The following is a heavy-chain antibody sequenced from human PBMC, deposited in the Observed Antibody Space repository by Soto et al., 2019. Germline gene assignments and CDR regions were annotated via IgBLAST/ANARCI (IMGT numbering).Heavy chain of an antibody. J-gene: IGHJ4*02. V-gene: IGHV3-74*03. CDR3: AKDLSWGQCDY. CDR2: INTDGTTT. D-gene: IGHD3-16*01. CDR1: GFTFSNYW. Sequence: EVQLVESGGGLVQPGGSLRLSCAGSGFTFSNYWMHWVRQDPEKGLVWVSTINTDGTTTQYADSVKGRFTVTRDNAKNTLYLHMNSLRVEDKAVYFCAKDLSWGQCDYWGQGTLVTVSS.